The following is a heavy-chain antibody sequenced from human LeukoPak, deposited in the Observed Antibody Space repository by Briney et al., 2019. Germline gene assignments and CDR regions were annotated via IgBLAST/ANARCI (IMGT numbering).Heavy chain of an antibody. CDR1: GFTFSSYA. V-gene: IGHV3-64*01. CDR3: ARGPIVVVPGASDY. J-gene: IGHJ4*02. Sequence: PGGSLRLSCAASGFTFSSYAMHWVRQAPGKGLEYVSAISSNGGSTYYANSVKGRFTISRDNSKNTLYLQMGSPRAEDMAVYYCARGPIVVVPGASDYWGQGTLVTVSS. CDR2: ISSNGGST. D-gene: IGHD2-2*01.